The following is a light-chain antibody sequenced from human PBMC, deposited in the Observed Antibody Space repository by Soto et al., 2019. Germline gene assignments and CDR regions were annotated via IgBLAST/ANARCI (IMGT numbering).Light chain of an antibody. CDR1: QSVNSN. Sequence: EIVMPQSPAPLSVSPGEGATLSCRASQSVNSNLAWYQQKPGQAPRLLIYDAFTRSTGIPARFSGSGSGTEFTLTISSLQSEAVAVYYCQQYSNWSPLTFGGGTKVEI. J-gene: IGKJ4*01. CDR2: DAF. V-gene: IGKV3-15*01. CDR3: QQYSNWSPLT.